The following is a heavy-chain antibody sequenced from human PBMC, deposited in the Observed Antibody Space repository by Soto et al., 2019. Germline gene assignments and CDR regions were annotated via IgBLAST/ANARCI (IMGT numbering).Heavy chain of an antibody. V-gene: IGHV3-30*18. J-gene: IGHJ4*02. Sequence: VESGGGVVQPGESLRLSCAASGFTFNTYGMHWVRQAPGKGLEWVAVISKDGDIKFYADSMKGRFTISRDNSKNTLYLQVNSLRPEDTAVYYCTNWNYPQSDWGQGTRVTVSS. CDR3: TNWNYPQSD. CDR1: GFTFNTYG. CDR2: ISKDGDIK. D-gene: IGHD1-7*01.